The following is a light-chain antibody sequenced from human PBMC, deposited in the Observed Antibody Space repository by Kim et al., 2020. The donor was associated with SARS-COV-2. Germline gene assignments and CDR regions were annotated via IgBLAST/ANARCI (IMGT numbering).Light chain of an antibody. CDR2: DVS. CDR1: SSDVGGYND. CDR3: SSYTSSSTKV. V-gene: IGLV2-14*03. Sequence: QSITISSTGTSSDVGGYNDVSWYQQHPSEAPKIMIYDVSHRPSGFSNRFSASKSGNTASLTISGLQAEDEADYCCSSYTSSSTKVFGTGTKVTVL. J-gene: IGLJ1*01.